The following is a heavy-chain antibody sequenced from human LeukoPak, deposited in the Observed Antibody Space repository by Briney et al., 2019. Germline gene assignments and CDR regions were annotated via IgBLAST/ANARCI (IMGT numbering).Heavy chain of an antibody. CDR2: INHSGST. D-gene: IGHD5-12*01. CDR3: ARGRGYREGPCMDV. Sequence: SETLSLTCAVYGGSFSGYYWSWIRQPPGKGLEWIGEINHSGSTNYNPSLKSRVTISVDTSKNQFSLKLSSVTAADTAVYYCARGRGYREGPCMDVWGQGTTATVSS. CDR1: GGSFSGYY. V-gene: IGHV4-34*01. J-gene: IGHJ6*02.